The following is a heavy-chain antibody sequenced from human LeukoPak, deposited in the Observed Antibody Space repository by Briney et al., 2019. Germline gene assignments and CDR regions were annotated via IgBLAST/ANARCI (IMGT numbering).Heavy chain of an antibody. CDR1: GGSISSSSYY. V-gene: IGHV4-39*07. J-gene: IGHJ4*02. CDR2: IYYSGST. CDR3: ARVPRYSRVFDY. D-gene: IGHD6-13*01. Sequence: PSETLSLTCTVSGGSISSSSYYWGWIRQPPGKGLEWIGSIYYSGSTYYNPSLKSRVTISVDTSKNQFSLKLSSVTAADTAVYCCARVPRYSRVFDYWGQGTLVTVSS.